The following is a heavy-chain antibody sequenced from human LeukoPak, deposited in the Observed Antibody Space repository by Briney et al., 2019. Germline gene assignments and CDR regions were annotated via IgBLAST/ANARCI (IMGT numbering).Heavy chain of an antibody. CDR1: GFTFSSYW. CDR2: INSDGSST. Sequence: GGSRRLSCAASGFTFSSYWMHWVRQAPGKGLVWVSRINSDGSSTSYADSGKGRFTISRDNAKNTLYLQMNSLSAEAPAVYYCARAGSSSWYRSPWGGDYGMNVWGQGTTVTVSS. V-gene: IGHV3-74*01. J-gene: IGHJ6*02. CDR3: ARAGSSSWYRSPWGGDYGMNV. D-gene: IGHD6-13*01.